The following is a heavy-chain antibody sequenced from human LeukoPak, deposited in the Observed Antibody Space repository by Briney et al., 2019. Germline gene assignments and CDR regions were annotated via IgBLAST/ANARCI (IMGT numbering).Heavy chain of an antibody. CDR2: IYYSGST. CDR3: ARARTNLGDYDY. Sequence: SETLSLTCTVSGGSISSSSYYWGWIRQPPGKGLEWIGSIYYSGSTYYNPSLKSRVTISVDTSKNQFSLRLISVTAADTAVYYCARARTNLGDYDYWGQGTLVTVSS. D-gene: IGHD4-17*01. CDR1: GGSISSSSYY. V-gene: IGHV4-39*01. J-gene: IGHJ4*02.